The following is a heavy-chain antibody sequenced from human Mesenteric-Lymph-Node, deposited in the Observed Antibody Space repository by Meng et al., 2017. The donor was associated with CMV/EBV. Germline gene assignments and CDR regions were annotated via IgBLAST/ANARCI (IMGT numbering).Heavy chain of an antibody. J-gene: IGHJ1*01. V-gene: IGHV3-11*01. CDR3: ARDRDYYGSGSRFQH. D-gene: IGHD3-10*01. Sequence: SGFTFSDYYMSWIRQAPGKGLEWVSYISSSGSTIYYADSVKGRFTISRDNAKNSLYLQMNSLRAEDTAVYYCARDRDYYGSGSRFQHWGQGTLVTVSS. CDR1: GFTFSDYY. CDR2: ISSSGSTI.